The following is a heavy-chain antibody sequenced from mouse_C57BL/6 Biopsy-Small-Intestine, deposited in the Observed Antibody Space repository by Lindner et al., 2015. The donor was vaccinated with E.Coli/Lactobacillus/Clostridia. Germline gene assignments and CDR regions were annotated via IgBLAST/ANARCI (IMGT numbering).Heavy chain of an antibody. J-gene: IGHJ4*01. CDR1: GYTFTGYW. CDR3: ASRSTMITTGGYYYAMDY. V-gene: IGHV1-9*01. CDR2: ILPGSGDT. Sequence: VQLQESGAELMKPGASVKLSCKATGYTFTGYWIEWVKQRPGHGLEWIGEILPGSGDTNYNEKFKGKATFTADTSSNTAYMQLSSLTTEDSAIYYCASRSTMITTGGYYYAMDYWGQGTSVTVSS. D-gene: IGHD2-4*01.